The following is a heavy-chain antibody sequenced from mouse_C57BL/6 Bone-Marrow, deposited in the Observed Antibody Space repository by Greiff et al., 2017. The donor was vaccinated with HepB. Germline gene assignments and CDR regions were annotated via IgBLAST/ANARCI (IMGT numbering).Heavy chain of an antibody. V-gene: IGHV1-81*01. CDR1: GYTFTSYG. J-gene: IGHJ3*01. CDR2: IYPRSGNT. Sequence: VKLQESGAELARPGASVKLSCKASGYTFTSYGISWVKQRTGQGLEWIGEIYPRSGNTYYNEKFKGKATLTADKSSSTAYMELRSLTSEDSAVYFCARLGGSAWFAYWGQGTLVTVSA. D-gene: IGHD1-1*01. CDR3: ARLGGSAWFAY.